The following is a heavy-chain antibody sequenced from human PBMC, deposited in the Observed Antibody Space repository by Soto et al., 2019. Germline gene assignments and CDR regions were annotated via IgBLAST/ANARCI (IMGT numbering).Heavy chain of an antibody. J-gene: IGHJ6*02. CDR3: PRAHAPGRSPHYYGMDV. CDR1: GFTFGSYA. V-gene: IGHV3-30-3*01. Sequence: LRLSCAASGFTFGSYAMHWVRQAPGKGLEWVAATSYDGSDNYYADSVKGRFTISRDNSKNTLYLQMSNLRPEDTAVYYCPRAHAPGRSPHYYGMDVWGLGTTVTV. D-gene: IGHD2-15*01. CDR2: TSYDGSDN.